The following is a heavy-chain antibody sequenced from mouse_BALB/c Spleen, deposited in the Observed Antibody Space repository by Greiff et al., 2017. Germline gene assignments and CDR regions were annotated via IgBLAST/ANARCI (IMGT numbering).Heavy chain of an antibody. CDR1: GFNIKDTY. Sequence: EVKLMESGAELVKPGASVKLSCTASGFNIKDTYMHWVKQRPEQGLEWIGRIDPANGNTKYDPKFQGKATITADTSSNTAYLQLSSLTSEDTAVYYCAREGIYYYGSTVYFDYWGQGTTLTVSS. CDR2: IDPANGNT. CDR3: AREGIYYYGSTVYFDY. J-gene: IGHJ2*01. V-gene: IGHV14-3*02. D-gene: IGHD1-1*01.